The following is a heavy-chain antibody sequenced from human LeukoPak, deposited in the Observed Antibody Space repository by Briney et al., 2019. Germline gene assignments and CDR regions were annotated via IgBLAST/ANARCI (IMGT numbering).Heavy chain of an antibody. CDR2: ISGSGSST. Sequence: GGPLRLSCEVSGFTFSSYGMTWVRQAPGKGLEWVSAISGSGSSTYYAGSVKGRFTISRDNSKNTLYLQMNSLRAEDTAVYYCAKVRASNYYDDSSDYWGQGTLVTVSS. CDR3: AKVRASNYYDDSSDY. CDR1: GFTFSSYG. J-gene: IGHJ4*02. D-gene: IGHD3-22*01. V-gene: IGHV3-23*01.